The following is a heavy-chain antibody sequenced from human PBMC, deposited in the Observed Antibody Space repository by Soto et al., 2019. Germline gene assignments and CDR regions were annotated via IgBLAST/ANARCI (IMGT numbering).Heavy chain of an antibody. Sequence: PSETLSLTCTVSGGSISSYYWSWIRQPPGKGLEWIGYIYYSGSTNYNPSLKSRVTISVDTSKNQFSLKLSSLTAADTAIYYCARANCYFDYWGKATLLTVSS. CDR2: IYYSGST. D-gene: IGHD7-27*01. J-gene: IGHJ4*02. V-gene: IGHV4-59*01. CDR1: GGSISSYY. CDR3: ARANCYFDY.